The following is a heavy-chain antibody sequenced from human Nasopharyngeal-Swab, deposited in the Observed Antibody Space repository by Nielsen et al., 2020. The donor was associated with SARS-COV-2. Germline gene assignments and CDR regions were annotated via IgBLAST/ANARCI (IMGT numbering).Heavy chain of an antibody. J-gene: IGHJ4*02. D-gene: IGHD6-13*01. CDR3: ARKVGPWGYSTS. Sequence: RQAPGKGLEWIGEINHSGSTNYNPSLKSRVTISVDTSKNQFSLKLSSVTAADTAAYYCARKVGPWGYSTSWGQGTLVTVSS. CDR2: INHSGST. V-gene: IGHV4-34*01.